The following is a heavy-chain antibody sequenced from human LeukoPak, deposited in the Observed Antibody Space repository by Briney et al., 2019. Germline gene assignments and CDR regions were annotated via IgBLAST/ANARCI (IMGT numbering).Heavy chain of an antibody. V-gene: IGHV3-15*01. Sequence: GGSLRLSCAASGFTFSNAWMSRVRQAPGKGLEWVGRIKSKTDGGTTDYAAPVKGRFTISRDDSKNTLYLQMNSLETEDTAVYYCTTELLTGGYFDYWGQGTLVTVSS. CDR2: IKSKTDGGTT. J-gene: IGHJ4*02. D-gene: IGHD3-10*01. CDR1: GFTFSNAW. CDR3: TTELLTGGYFDY.